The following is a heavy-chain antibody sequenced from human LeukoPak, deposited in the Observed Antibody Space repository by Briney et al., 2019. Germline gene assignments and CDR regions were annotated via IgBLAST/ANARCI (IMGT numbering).Heavy chain of an antibody. Sequence: GASLQISCKCFGYDFTTIWIGWVRPLPGKGLEWMGIIYPRDSDTRYSPSFKGQVTISVDKSISTAYLQWSSLKASDTAMYYCARAGMSAAVLDYWGQGTLVTVSS. V-gene: IGHV5-51*01. CDR1: GYDFTTIW. D-gene: IGHD6-13*01. CDR2: IYPRDSDT. J-gene: IGHJ4*02. CDR3: ARAGMSAAVLDY.